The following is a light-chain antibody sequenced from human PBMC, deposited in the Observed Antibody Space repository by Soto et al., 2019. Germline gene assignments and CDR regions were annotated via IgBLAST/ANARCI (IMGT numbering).Light chain of an antibody. J-gene: IGKJ1*01. CDR2: KAS. CDR3: QHYNTYPWT. Sequence: HYPSNLSASVGDRVTIPCRASQSISSWLAWYQQKPGKAPNLLIHKASHLESGVPSRFSGSGSGTEFTLTISSLQPGDFATYYCQHYNTYPWTFGQGTKVDI. CDR1: QSISSW. V-gene: IGKV1-5*03.